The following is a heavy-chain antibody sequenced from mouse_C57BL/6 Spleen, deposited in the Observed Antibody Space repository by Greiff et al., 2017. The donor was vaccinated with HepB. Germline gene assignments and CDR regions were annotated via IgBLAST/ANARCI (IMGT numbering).Heavy chain of an antibody. D-gene: IGHD2-4*01. CDR3: ESLYDNGAFAY. CDR2: INPYNGDT. CDR1: GYSFTGYF. J-gene: IGHJ3*01. V-gene: IGHV1-20*01. Sequence: VQLQQSGPELVKPGDSVKISCKASGYSFTGYFMNWVMQSHGKSLEWIGRINPYNGDTFYNQKFKGKATLTVDKSSSTAHMELRSLTSEDSEVYYDESLYDNGAFAYWGQVTLFTVSP.